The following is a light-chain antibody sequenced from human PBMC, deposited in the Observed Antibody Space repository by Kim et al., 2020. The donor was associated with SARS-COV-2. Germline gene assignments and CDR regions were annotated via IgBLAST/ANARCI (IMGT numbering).Light chain of an antibody. CDR1: QDIGND. CDR3: LQHRTYPIT. J-gene: IGKJ5*01. V-gene: IGKV1-17*01. CDR2: GAS. Sequence: DIQMTQSPSSLSASVGDRVTITCRASQDIGNDLGWYLQSPGRAPKRLIYGASNLQSGVPSRFSGSGSETEFTLTINSLQPEDFATYFCLQHRTYPITFGQGTRLEIK.